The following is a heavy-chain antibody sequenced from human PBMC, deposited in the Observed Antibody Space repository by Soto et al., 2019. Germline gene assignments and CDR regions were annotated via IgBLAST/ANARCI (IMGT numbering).Heavy chain of an antibody. CDR3: ARAKYDYIWGSYHPFDQ. CDR2: INVGDDKT. V-gene: IGHV1-3*01. Sequence: QVQLVQSGAEVKKPGASVRLSCKVSGKSFDNFAVHWVRQTPGQRPEWMGRINVGDDKTKYSEKFQGRVIVSYDTSATTAYMELRALSSEDTAVYHCARAKYDYIWGSYHPFDQWAQGAQVTVAS. CDR1: GKSFDNFA. J-gene: IGHJ4*02. D-gene: IGHD3-16*02.